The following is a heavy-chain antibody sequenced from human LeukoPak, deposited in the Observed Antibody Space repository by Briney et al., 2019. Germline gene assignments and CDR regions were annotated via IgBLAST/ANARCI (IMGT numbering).Heavy chain of an antibody. CDR1: GGSFSSYY. CDR3: GRTLGAHHCSSTSCYAFLYSFDM. Sequence: SETLSLTCAVYGGSFSSYYWGWIRQPPGKGLEWIGSIYYSGTTYYNPSLKSRVTVSVDTSKNQFSLKLSSVTAADTAVYYCGRTLGAHHCSSTSCYAFLYSFDMWGQGTMVTVSS. J-gene: IGHJ3*02. D-gene: IGHD2-2*01. V-gene: IGHV4-39*01. CDR2: IYYSGTT.